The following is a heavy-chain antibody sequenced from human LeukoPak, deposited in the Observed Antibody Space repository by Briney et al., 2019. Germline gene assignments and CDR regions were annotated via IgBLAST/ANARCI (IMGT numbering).Heavy chain of an antibody. CDR2: IKHDGSAK. CDR1: GFTFSSYS. V-gene: IGHV3-7*01. D-gene: IGHD6-25*01. CDR3: ARDTARGDFDY. Sequence: PGGSLRLSCAASGFTFSSYSMNWVRQAPGKGLEWVANIKHDGSAKYYVDSVKGRFTISRDNAKNSLFLQMNSLRAEDTSVYYCARDTARGDFDYWGQGTLVTVSS. J-gene: IGHJ4*02.